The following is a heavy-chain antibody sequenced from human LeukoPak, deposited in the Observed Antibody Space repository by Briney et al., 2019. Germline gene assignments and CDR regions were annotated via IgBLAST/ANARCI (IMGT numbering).Heavy chain of an antibody. J-gene: IGHJ6*03. CDR1: GFTFTNYV. Sequence: GGSLRLSCAASGFTFTNYVIHWVRQAPGKGLEWLAVISYDGTNKYYADTVKGRFTISRDHSQSTVDLQMNTLRGADTAVYYCVRSPTFYNMDVWGKGTTVTVSS. CDR3: VRSPTFYNMDV. V-gene: IGHV3-30*03. CDR2: ISYDGTNK.